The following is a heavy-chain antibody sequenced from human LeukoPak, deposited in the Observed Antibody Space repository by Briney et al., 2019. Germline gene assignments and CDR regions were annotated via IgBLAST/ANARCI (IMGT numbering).Heavy chain of an antibody. CDR2: ISAYNSNT. CDR1: GYTFTSYG. J-gene: IGHJ3*02. D-gene: IGHD6-19*01. CDR3: ARDAAYSSGWRTDAFDI. Sequence: ASVKVSCKASGYTFTSYGISWVRQAPGQGLEWMGWISAYNSNTNYAQKLQGRVTMTTDTSTSTAYMELRSLRSDDTAVYYCARDAAYSSGWRTDAFDIWGQGTMVTVSS. V-gene: IGHV1-18*01.